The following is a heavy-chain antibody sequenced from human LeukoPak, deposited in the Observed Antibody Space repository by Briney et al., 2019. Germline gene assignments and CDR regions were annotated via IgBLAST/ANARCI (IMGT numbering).Heavy chain of an antibody. Sequence: SETRSLTCTVSGVSLSIYYWSWIRQPPGKGLEWIGYIYNSESTYYNPSLKSRVTISLDTSKNQFSLRLNSVTAADTAVYYCARGLRAAGTDYWGQGTLVTVSS. CDR1: GVSLSIYY. CDR2: IYNSEST. V-gene: IGHV4-59*01. CDR3: ARGLRAAGTDY. D-gene: IGHD6-13*01. J-gene: IGHJ4*02.